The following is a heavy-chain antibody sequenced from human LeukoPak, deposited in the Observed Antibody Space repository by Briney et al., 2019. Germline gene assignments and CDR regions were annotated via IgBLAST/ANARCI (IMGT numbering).Heavy chain of an antibody. V-gene: IGHV1-69*01. Sequence: GSSVKVSCKASGGTFSSYAISWVRQAPGQGLEWMGGIIPIFGTANYAQKFQGRVTITADESTSTAYMELSSLRSEDTAVYYCARAPFGIGPYCSGGSCKADYFDYWGQGTLVTVSS. J-gene: IGHJ4*02. CDR3: ARAPFGIGPYCSGGSCKADYFDY. CDR2: IIPIFGTA. CDR1: GGTFSSYA. D-gene: IGHD2-15*01.